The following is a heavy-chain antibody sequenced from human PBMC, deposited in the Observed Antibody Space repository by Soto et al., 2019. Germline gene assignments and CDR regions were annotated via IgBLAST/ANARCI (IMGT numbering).Heavy chain of an antibody. CDR3: ARDGSGYCSGGSCYYLDY. J-gene: IGHJ4*02. CDR2: IIPILGIA. CDR1: GGTFSSYT. D-gene: IGHD2-15*01. V-gene: IGHV1-69*08. Sequence: QVQLVQSGAEVKKPGSSVKVSCKASGGTFSSYTISWVRQAPGQGLEWMGRIIPILGIANYAQKFQGRVTITADKSTSTAYMELSSLRSEDTDVYYCARDGSGYCSGGSCYYLDYWGQGTLVTVSS.